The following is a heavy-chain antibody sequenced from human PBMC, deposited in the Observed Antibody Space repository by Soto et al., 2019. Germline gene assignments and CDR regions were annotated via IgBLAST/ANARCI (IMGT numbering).Heavy chain of an antibody. CDR1: GGTISGYY. J-gene: IGHJ5*02. Sequence: LTCSVSGGTISGYYWTWIRQPAGKGLEWIGRIYSSGNTKYNPSLQSRVTMSLDTSNNQFSLRLTSVTAADTAVYYCARGQRFSDWFDPWGQGTLVTVSS. CDR3: ARGQRFSDWFDP. V-gene: IGHV4-4*07. CDR2: IYSSGNT. D-gene: IGHD3-3*01.